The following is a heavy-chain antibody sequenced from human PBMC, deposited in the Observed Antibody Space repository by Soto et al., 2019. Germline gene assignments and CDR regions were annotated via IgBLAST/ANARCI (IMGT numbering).Heavy chain of an antibody. CDR3: ARGPPYVLRYFDWAPRAAFDY. D-gene: IGHD3-9*01. V-gene: IGHV3-33*01. Sequence: GGSLRLSCAASGFTFSSYGMHWVRQAPGKGLEWVAVIWYDGSNKYYADYVKGRFTISRDNSKNTLYLQMNSLRAEDTAVYYCARGPPYVLRYFDWAPRAAFDYWGQGTLVTVSS. J-gene: IGHJ4*02. CDR2: IWYDGSNK. CDR1: GFTFSSYG.